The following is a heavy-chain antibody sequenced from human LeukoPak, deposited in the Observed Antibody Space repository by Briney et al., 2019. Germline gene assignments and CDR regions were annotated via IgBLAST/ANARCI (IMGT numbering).Heavy chain of an antibody. Sequence: SETLSLTCTVSGYSISSGYYWGWIRQPPGKGLEWIGSIYHSGSTYYNPSLKSRATISVDTSKNQFSLKLSSVTAADTAVYYCARVLTIFGVAIYYFDYWGQGTLVTVSS. V-gene: IGHV4-38-2*02. D-gene: IGHD3-3*01. CDR1: GYSISSGYY. J-gene: IGHJ4*02. CDR2: IYHSGST. CDR3: ARVLTIFGVAIYYFDY.